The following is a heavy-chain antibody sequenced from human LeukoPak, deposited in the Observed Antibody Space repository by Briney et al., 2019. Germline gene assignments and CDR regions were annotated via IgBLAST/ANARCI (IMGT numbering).Heavy chain of an antibody. Sequence: SETLSLTCTVSGYSISSGYYWGWIRQPPGKGLEWIGSIYHSGSTYYNPSLKSRVTISVDTSKNQFSLKLSSVTAADTAVYYCATPPGIAVTWGQGTLVTVSS. CDR3: ATPPGIAVT. V-gene: IGHV4-38-2*02. CDR1: GYSISSGYY. D-gene: IGHD6-19*01. CDR2: IYHSGST. J-gene: IGHJ5*02.